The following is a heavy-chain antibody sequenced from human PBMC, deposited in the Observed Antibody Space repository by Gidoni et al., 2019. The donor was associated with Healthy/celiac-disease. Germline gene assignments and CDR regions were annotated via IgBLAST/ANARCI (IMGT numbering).Heavy chain of an antibody. CDR1: VGSFSGYY. V-gene: IGHV4-34*01. J-gene: IGHJ6*02. CDR2: INHSGST. CDR3: ARGREGYYDFWSGSPVPQALYGMDV. Sequence: QVQLQQWGAGLLKPSETLSLTCAVYVGSFSGYYWSWIRQPPGKGLEWIGEINHSGSTNYNPSLKSRVTISVDTSKNQFSLKLSSVTAADTAVYYCARGREGYYDFWSGSPVPQALYGMDVWGQGTTVTVSS. D-gene: IGHD3-3*01.